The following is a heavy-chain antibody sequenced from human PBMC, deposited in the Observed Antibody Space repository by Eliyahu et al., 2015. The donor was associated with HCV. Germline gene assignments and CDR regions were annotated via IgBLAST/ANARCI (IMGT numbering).Heavy chain of an antibody. D-gene: IGHD5-12*01. CDR3: ARGGYLKLYYFDY. CDR1: GGSVTNNY. CDR2: VYYTGST. V-gene: IGHV4-59*02. Sequence: QVQLQESGPGLVKPSGTLSLSCTVSGGSVTNNYWTWIRQPPGKGLEWIGDVYYTGSTNYNASLQSRVTISVDTSKNQFSLKLRSVTAADTAVYYCARGGYLKLYYFDYWGQGALVTVSS. J-gene: IGHJ4*02.